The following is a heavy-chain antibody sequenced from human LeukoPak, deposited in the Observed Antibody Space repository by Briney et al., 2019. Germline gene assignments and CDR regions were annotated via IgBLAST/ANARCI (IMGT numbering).Heavy chain of an antibody. J-gene: IGHJ4*02. CDR2: IRYGGSNK. CDR1: GFTFSSYG. D-gene: IGHD3-3*01. V-gene: IGHV3-30*02. Sequence: PGGSLRLSCAASGFTFSSYGMHWVRQAPGRGLEWVAFIRYGGSNKYYADSVKGRFTISRDNSKNTLYLQMNSLRAEDTAVYYCAKIPYDFWSGYTQFDYWGQGTLVTVSS. CDR3: AKIPYDFWSGYTQFDY.